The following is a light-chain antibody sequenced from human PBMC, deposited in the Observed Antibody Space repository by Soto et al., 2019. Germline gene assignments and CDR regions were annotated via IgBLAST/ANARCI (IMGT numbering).Light chain of an antibody. CDR2: RNN. J-gene: IGLJ2*01. Sequence: QSVLTQPPSASGTPGQRVTISCSGTSSSIESNYVYWYQQLPGTAPRLLIYRNNQRPSGVPDRFSVSKSGTSAALAISALRSEDEADYYCTGWDDSLRGRLFGGGTKVTV. V-gene: IGLV1-47*01. CDR3: TGWDDSLRGRL. CDR1: SSSIESNY.